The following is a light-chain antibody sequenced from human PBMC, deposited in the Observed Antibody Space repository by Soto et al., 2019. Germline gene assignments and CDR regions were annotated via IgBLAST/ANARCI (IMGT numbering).Light chain of an antibody. Sequence: EIVMKQSPATLSVSPGERATLSCRASRSVSSNVAGYQHKPGQAPRLLIYDASTRATGIPARFSGSGSGTEFTLTIGSLQSEDFAVYYCQEYNDWPPTFGQGTKVDI. V-gene: IGKV3-15*01. CDR1: RSVSSN. J-gene: IGKJ1*01. CDR2: DAS. CDR3: QEYNDWPPT.